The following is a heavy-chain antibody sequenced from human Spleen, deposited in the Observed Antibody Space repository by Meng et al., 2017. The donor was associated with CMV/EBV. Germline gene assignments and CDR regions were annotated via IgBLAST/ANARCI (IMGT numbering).Heavy chain of an antibody. CDR2: INHSGST. CDR3: ARGHYGDYEDYFDY. CDR1: GFTFSSYS. D-gene: IGHD4-17*01. V-gene: IGHV4-34*01. Sequence: GSLRLSCAASGFTFSSYSMNWVRQPPGKGLEWIGEINHSGSTNYNPSLKSRVTISVDTSKNQFSLKLSSVTAADTAVYYCARGHYGDYEDYFDYWGQGTLVTVSS. J-gene: IGHJ4*02.